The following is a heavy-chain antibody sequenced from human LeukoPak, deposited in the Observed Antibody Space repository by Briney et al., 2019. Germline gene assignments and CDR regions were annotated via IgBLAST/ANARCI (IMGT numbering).Heavy chain of an antibody. CDR2: INSDGRNI. CDR1: GFTFSNAW. V-gene: IGHV3-74*01. J-gene: IGHJ4*02. D-gene: IGHD3-10*01. CDR3: TRGPPDGSGNYYPGDF. Sequence: GGSLRLSCAASGFTFSNAWMSWVRQAPGKGLVWVSRINSDGRNINYADSVKGRFTISRDNAKNTLYLQMNSLRVEDTAVYYCTRGPPDGSGNYYPGDFWGQGTLVTVSS.